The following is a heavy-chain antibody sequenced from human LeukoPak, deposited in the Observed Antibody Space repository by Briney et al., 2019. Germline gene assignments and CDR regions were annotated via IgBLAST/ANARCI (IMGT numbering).Heavy chain of an antibody. Sequence: SVKVSCKASGGTFSSYAISWVRQAPGRGLEWMGGIIPIFGTANYAQKFQGRVTITTDESTSTAYMELSSLRSEDTAVYYCAREGRYSNYWFDSWGQGTLVTVSS. CDR1: GGTFSSYA. J-gene: IGHJ5*01. CDR3: AREGRYSNYWFDS. V-gene: IGHV1-69*05. CDR2: IIPIFGTA. D-gene: IGHD4-11*01.